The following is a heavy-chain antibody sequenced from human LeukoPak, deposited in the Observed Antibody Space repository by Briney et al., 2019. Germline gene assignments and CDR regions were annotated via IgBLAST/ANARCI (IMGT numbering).Heavy chain of an antibody. CDR1: GFTFNNYA. V-gene: IGHV3-23*01. J-gene: IGHJ4*02. CDR2: IDGGGDAT. CDR3: AKSDCGSDGCKLLNY. Sequence: GGSLRLSCAASGFTFNNYAMGWVRQPPGKGLEWLSAIDGGGDATKYADSVKGRFTISRDNSKNTLSLQMNSLRVEDTAIYYCAKSDCGSDGCKLLNYWGQGILVTVSS. D-gene: IGHD2-21*01.